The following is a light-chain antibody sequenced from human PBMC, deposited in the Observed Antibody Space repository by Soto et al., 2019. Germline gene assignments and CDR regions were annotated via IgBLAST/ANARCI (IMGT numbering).Light chain of an antibody. CDR1: SSDVGGYNY. V-gene: IGLV2-8*01. CDR2: EDT. J-gene: IGLJ3*02. CDR3: SSYAGSNNWAV. Sequence: QSALTQPPSASGSPGQSVTISCTGTSSDVGGYNYVSWYQQHPGKAPKLIIYEDTKRPSGVPDRFTGPKSGNTASLTVSGLQAEDEADYYCSSYAGSNNWAVFGGGTKLTVL.